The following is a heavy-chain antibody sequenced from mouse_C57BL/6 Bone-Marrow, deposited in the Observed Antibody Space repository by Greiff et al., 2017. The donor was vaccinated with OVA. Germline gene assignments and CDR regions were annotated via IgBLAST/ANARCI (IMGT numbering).Heavy chain of an antibody. CDR3: ASYYCNWYFDV. CDR1: GYTFTSYG. J-gene: IGHJ1*03. CDR2: INPRSGNT. D-gene: IGHD1-1*01. V-gene: IGHV1-81*01. Sequence: VKLQESGAELARPGASVKLSCKASGYTFTSYGISWVKQRTGQGLEWIGEINPRSGNTYYNEKFKGKATLTADQSSSTAYMELRSLTSEDSAVYFCASYYCNWYFDVWGTGTTVTVSS.